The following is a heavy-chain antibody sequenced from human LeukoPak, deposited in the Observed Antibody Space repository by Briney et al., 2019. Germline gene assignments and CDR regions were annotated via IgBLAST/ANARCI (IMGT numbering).Heavy chain of an antibody. V-gene: IGHV3-74*01. CDR2: IYSDGGRT. CDR3: AKGGGYYD. CDR1: GFTFNSYW. J-gene: IGHJ4*02. Sequence: GGSLRLSCAASGFTFNSYWMHWVRQAPGKGLVWVSRIYSDGGRTDYADSVKGRFTISRDNSKNTLYLQMNSLRAEDTAVYYCAKGGGYYDWGQGTLVTVSS. D-gene: IGHD3-22*01.